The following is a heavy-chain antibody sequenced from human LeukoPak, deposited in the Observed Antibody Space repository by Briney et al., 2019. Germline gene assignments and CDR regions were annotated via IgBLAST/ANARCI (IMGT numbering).Heavy chain of an antibody. V-gene: IGHV1-46*01. CDR3: ARGDPRGYCTSTSCPTGWFGP. CDR1: GYTFTIYY. J-gene: IGHJ5*02. Sequence: ASVTVSFTASGYTFTIYYMHWVRQAPGQGLEWMGIINPSGGSTSSAQNFQGRVTMTRDTSTSTVYMELSSLRSEDTAVYYCARGDPRGYCTSTSCPTGWFGPWGQGTLVTVSS. D-gene: IGHD2-2*01. CDR2: INPSGGST.